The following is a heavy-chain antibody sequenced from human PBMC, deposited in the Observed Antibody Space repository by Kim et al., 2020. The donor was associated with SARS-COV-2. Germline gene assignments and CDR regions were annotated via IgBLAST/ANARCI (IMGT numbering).Heavy chain of an antibody. CDR1: GFTFSDYW. Sequence: GGSLRLSCGASGFTFSDYWMAWVRQAPGKGLEWVGMIREDGSDKYYGDSVKGRFIISRDNAKNSLYLQMNSLRVEDTAVYYCARDSGWHRIDCWGQGTLVTVSS. CDR2: IREDGSDK. V-gene: IGHV3-7*03. J-gene: IGHJ4*02. D-gene: IGHD6-19*01. CDR3: ARDSGWHRIDC.